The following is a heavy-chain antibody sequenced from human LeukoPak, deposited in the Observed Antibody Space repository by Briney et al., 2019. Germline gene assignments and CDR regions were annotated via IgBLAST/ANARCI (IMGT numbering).Heavy chain of an antibody. CDR3: ARATVVTLGYYYGMDV. Sequence: SETLSLTCTVSGGSISSSYYYWGWIRQPPGKGLEWIGEINHSGSTNYNPSLKSRVTISVDTSKNQFSLKLSSVTAADTAVYYCARATVVTLGYYYGMDVWGQGTTVTVSS. CDR2: INHSGST. V-gene: IGHV4-39*07. D-gene: IGHD4-23*01. CDR1: GGSISSSYYY. J-gene: IGHJ6*02.